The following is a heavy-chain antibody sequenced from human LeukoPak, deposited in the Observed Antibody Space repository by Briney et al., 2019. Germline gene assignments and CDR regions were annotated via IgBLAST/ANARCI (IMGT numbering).Heavy chain of an antibody. CDR2: ISGSGGST. Sequence: PGGSLRLSCASSGFTFSESWMRWVRQAPGKGLERVSAISGSGGSTYYADSVKGRFTISRDNSKNTLYLQMNSLRAEDTAVYYCANDNGGTNWFDPWGQGTLVTVSS. V-gene: IGHV3-23*01. CDR1: GFTFSESW. J-gene: IGHJ5*02. CDR3: ANDNGGTNWFDP.